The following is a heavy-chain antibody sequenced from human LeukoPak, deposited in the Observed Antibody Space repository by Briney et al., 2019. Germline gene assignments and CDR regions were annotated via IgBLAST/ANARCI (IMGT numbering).Heavy chain of an antibody. J-gene: IGHJ6*03. CDR3: ARGQAAVTGTPDHYNYYMDV. D-gene: IGHD1-20*01. Sequence: PSETLSLTCTVASVTIRSYYWSWIRQPAGKGLEWIGRIYTSGSTNYNPSLKSRVTMSVDTSKNQFSLKLSSVTAADTAVYYCARGQAAVTGTPDHYNYYMDVWGKGTTVTVSS. CDR1: SVTIRSYY. V-gene: IGHV4-4*07. CDR2: IYTSGST.